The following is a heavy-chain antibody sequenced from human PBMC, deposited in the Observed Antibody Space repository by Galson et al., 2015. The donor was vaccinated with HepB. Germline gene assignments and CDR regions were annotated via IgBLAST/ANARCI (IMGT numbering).Heavy chain of an antibody. CDR1: GGSISSSSYY. D-gene: IGHD5-24*01. Sequence: SETLSLTCTVSGGSISSSSYYWGWIRQPPGKGLEWIGSIYYSGSTYYNPSLKSRVTISVDTSKNQFSLKLSSVTAADTAVYYCARRGRRWLLHWGQGTLVTVSS. J-gene: IGHJ4*02. V-gene: IGHV4-39*01. CDR2: IYYSGST. CDR3: ARRGRRWLLH.